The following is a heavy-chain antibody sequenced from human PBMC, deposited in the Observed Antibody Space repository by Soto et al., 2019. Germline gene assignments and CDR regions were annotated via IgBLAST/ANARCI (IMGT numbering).Heavy chain of an antibody. CDR3: AKDAVPYNGKWDWFDS. CDR2: IGGGGSDT. D-gene: IGHD1-20*01. CDR1: RFTFSDFA. J-gene: IGHJ5*01. Sequence: DVQLLESGGGLVQPGGSLTLSCAASRFTFSDFAMSWVRQAPGKGLEWVSSIGGGGSDTYYADSVKGRFTISRDNSKNTLYLQMDSLRDEDTAVYYCAKDAVPYNGKWDWFDSWCQGTLGIVSS. V-gene: IGHV3-23*01.